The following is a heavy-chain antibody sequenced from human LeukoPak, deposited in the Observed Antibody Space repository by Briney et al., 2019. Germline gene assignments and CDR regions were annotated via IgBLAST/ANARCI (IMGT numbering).Heavy chain of an antibody. CDR1: GFTFSDYG. V-gene: IGHV3-23*01. J-gene: IGHJ3*01. D-gene: IGHD4-17*01. CDR3: GKDPNGDYVGAFDF. Sequence: QPGGSLRLAWAASGFTFSDYGFIWVRQTPGEGLGWVSAIRGTGGTTYYADSVKGRCTISRDNSRNTVYLQMNSLRAEDTALYFCGKDPNGDYVGAFDFWGPGTMVTVSS. CDR2: IRGTGGTT.